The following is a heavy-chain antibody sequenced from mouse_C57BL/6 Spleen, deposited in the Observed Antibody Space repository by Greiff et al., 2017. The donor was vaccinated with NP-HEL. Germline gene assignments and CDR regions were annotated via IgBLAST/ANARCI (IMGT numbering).Heavy chain of an antibody. CDR1: GYSITSGYY. CDR3: ARDQGRQLRLTWFAY. Sequence: EVKLQESGPGLVKPSQSLSLTCSVTGYSITSGYYWNWIRQFPGNKLEWMGYISYDGSNNYNPSLKNRISITRDTSKNQFFLKLNSVTTEDTATYYCARDQGRQLRLTWFAYWGQGTLVTVSA. D-gene: IGHD3-2*02. V-gene: IGHV3-6*01. J-gene: IGHJ3*01. CDR2: ISYDGSN.